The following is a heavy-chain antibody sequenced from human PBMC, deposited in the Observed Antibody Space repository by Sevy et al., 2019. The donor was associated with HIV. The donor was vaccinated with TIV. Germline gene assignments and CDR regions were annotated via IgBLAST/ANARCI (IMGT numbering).Heavy chain of an antibody. CDR3: AGDHFCSGGSCRDYYYYYGMDV. J-gene: IGHJ6*02. CDR1: GFTFSSYS. Sequence: GGSLRLSCAASGFTFSSYSMNWVRQAPGKGLEWVSYISSSSSTIYYADSVKGRFTISRDNAKNSLYLQMNSLRDEDTAVYYCAGDHFCSGGSCRDYYYYYGMDVWGQGTTVTVSS. V-gene: IGHV3-48*02. CDR2: ISSSSSTI. D-gene: IGHD2-15*01.